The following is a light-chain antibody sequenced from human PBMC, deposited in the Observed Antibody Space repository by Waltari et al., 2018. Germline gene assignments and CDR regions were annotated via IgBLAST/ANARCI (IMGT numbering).Light chain of an antibody. CDR2: DVS. Sequence: QSALTQPASVSGSPGQSITISCTGTSSDVGAYNYVSWYQQHPGKAPKLMIYDVSNRPSGVSNRFAGSKSGNTASLTISGRQAEDEADYYCSSYISSSTLELFGGGTSLTVL. CDR1: SSDVGAYNY. J-gene: IGLJ2*01. V-gene: IGLV2-14*03. CDR3: SSYISSSTLEL.